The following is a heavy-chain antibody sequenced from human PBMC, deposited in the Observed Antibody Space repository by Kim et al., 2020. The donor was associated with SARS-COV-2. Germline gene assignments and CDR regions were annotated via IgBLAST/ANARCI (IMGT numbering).Heavy chain of an antibody. J-gene: IGHJ6*02. CDR3: ARRHLSMDV. V-gene: IGHV1-8*01. CDR2: GNT. Sequence: GNTGYAKRFQGRVPMTRNTSISTAYMERNSLRSEDTAVYFCARRHLSMDVWGQGTTVTVSS.